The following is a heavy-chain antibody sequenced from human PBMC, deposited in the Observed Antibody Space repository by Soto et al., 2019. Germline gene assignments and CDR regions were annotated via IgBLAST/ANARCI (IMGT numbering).Heavy chain of an antibody. CDR1: GYTFTGDY. CDR2: INPNSGGT. Sequence: ASVKVSCKASGYTFTGDYMHWVRQAPGQGLEWMGWINPNSGGTNYAQKFQGRVTMTRDTSISTAYLELSRLRFDAAAVYFCARERYQVISDGMDVWGHGPTVRVSS. V-gene: IGHV1-2*02. D-gene: IGHD2-2*01. CDR3: ARERYQVISDGMDV. J-gene: IGHJ6*02.